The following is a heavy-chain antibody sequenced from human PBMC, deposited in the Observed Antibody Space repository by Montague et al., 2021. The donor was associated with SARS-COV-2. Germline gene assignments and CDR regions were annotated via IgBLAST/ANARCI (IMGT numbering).Heavy chain of an antibody. V-gene: IGHV4-39*02. CDR2: FSDSRST. D-gene: IGHD3-9*01. CDR3: ASNDIFSNWFDP. Sequence: SETLSLTCTVSGGPVSSNRDSWVWMPQPPGRGRKGIGSFSDSRSTYSYPSRNNTISIARYTSRNHFTLKLTSVTTADTADYYCASNDIFSNWFDPWGQGTIVTVSS. CDR1: GGPVSSNRDS. J-gene: IGHJ5*02.